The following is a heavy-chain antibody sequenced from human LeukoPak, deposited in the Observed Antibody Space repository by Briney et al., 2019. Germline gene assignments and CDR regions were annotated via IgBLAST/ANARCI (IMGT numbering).Heavy chain of an antibody. J-gene: IGHJ4*02. D-gene: IGHD3-10*01. CDR3: ARVGGSGYYYFDY. CDR2: IRYDGNNK. V-gene: IGHV3-30*02. Sequence: GGSLRLSCAASGFTFSNYGVHWVRQAPGKGLEWVAFIRYDGNNKYYPDSVTGRFTISRDNSKNTLYLQMNSLTVEDTAVYYCARVGGSGYYYFDYWGQGTLVTVSS. CDR1: GFTFSNYG.